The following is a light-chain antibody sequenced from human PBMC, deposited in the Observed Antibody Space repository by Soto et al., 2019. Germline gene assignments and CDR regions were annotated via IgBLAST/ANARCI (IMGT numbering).Light chain of an antibody. CDR1: SSDVGGSNY. V-gene: IGLV2-14*03. CDR2: DVS. CDR3: GSYSSSSTLYV. Sequence: QSALTQPASVSGSPGQSITISCTGTSSDVGGSNYVSWYQQHPGKAPKLMIYDVSNRPSGVSNRFSGSKSVNTASLTISGLQAEDEADYYCGSYSSSSTLYVFGTGTKVTVL. J-gene: IGLJ1*01.